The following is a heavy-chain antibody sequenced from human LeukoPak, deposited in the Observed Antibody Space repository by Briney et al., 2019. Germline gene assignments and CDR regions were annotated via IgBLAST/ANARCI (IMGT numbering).Heavy chain of an antibody. D-gene: IGHD1-26*01. CDR3: ATDQVGAKDPPLFGY. Sequence: GASVKVSCKVSGYTLTELSMHWVRQAPGKGLEWMGGFDPEDGETIYAQKFQGRVTMTEDTSTDTAYMELSSLRSEDTAVYYCATDQVGAKDPPLFGYWGQGTLVTVSS. V-gene: IGHV1-24*01. CDR2: FDPEDGET. CDR1: GYTLTELS. J-gene: IGHJ4*02.